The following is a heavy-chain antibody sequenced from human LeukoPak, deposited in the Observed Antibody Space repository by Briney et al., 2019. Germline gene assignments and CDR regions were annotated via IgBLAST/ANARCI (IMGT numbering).Heavy chain of an antibody. J-gene: IGHJ3*02. CDR3: ARDYSGEHNAFDI. Sequence: GGSLKLSCVATGLNFYNEYMHWVRQAPGKWLVWVSRITTDGSTTYADSVRSRFTISRDNAKNTLYLQMNSLRAEDTAVYYCARDYSGEHNAFDIWGQGTMISVSS. CDR2: ITTDGST. D-gene: IGHD7-27*01. CDR1: GLNFYNEY. V-gene: IGHV3-74*01.